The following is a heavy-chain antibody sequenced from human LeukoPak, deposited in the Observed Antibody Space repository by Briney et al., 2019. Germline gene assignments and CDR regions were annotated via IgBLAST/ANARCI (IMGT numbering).Heavy chain of an antibody. J-gene: IGHJ4*02. Sequence: GRSLRLSCAASGFTLSNYAMHWVRQAPGKGLEWVAVISYDGSNKYYADSVKGRFTISRDNSKNTLYLQMNSLRAEDTAVYYCARVPEYSSSSGDFDYWGQGTLVTVSS. CDR1: GFTLSNYA. CDR2: ISYDGSNK. CDR3: ARVPEYSSSSGDFDY. V-gene: IGHV3-30-3*01. D-gene: IGHD6-6*01.